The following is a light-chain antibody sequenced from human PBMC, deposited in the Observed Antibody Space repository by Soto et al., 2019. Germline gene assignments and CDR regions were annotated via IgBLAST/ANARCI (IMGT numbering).Light chain of an antibody. J-gene: IGKJ1*01. V-gene: IGKV1-13*02. CDR3: QQFNSYLWT. CDR2: DAS. CDR1: QGISSA. Sequence: AIQLTQSPSSLSASVGDRVTITYRASQGISSALAWYQQKPGKAPKLLIYDASSLESGVPSRFSGSGSGTDFTLTISSLQPEDFASYYCQQFNSYLWTFGQGTKVEIK.